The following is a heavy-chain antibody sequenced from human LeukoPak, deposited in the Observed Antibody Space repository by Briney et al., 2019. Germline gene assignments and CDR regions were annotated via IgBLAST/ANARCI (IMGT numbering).Heavy chain of an antibody. J-gene: IGHJ5*02. CDR1: GFRFSDYW. D-gene: IGHD3-22*01. CDR2: IKEDGSGK. V-gene: IGHV3-7*01. CDR3: AREKAYYESGGYFRFDP. Sequence: PGGSLRLSCAASGFRFSDYWMHWVRQAPGKGLEWVANIKEDGSGKYYVDSVKGRFTISRDNAKNSLDLQMNSLRVEDTAVYYCAREKAYYESGGYFRFDPWGQGTLVTVSS.